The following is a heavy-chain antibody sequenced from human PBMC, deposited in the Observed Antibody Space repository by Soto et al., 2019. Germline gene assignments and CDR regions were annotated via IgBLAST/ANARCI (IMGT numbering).Heavy chain of an antibody. Sequence: PGGSLRLSCAASGFTFSSYAMHWVRQAPGKGLEWVAVISYDGSNKYYADSVKGRFTISRDNSKNTLYLQMNSLRAEDTAVYYCARGSELIVVVPPLDYWGQGTLVTVSS. V-gene: IGHV3-30-3*01. D-gene: IGHD3-22*01. CDR2: ISYDGSNK. J-gene: IGHJ4*02. CDR1: GFTFSSYA. CDR3: ARGSELIVVVPPLDY.